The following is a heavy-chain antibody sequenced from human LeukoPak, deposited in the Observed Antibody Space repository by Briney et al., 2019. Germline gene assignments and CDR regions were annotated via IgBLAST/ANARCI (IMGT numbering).Heavy chain of an antibody. V-gene: IGHV3-23*01. CDR1: GFTFRDYA. D-gene: IGHD2-15*01. CDR2: ISKDGGT. Sequence: GGSLRLSCAATGFTFRDYAVSWVRQAPGKGLEWVSGISKDGGTFYTDSVKGRFTISRDNSKNTLYLQMNTLRAEDTAIYYCAKSGRYCSGGSCYQEASLDYWGQGTLVTVSS. J-gene: IGHJ4*02. CDR3: AKSGRYCSGGSCYQEASLDY.